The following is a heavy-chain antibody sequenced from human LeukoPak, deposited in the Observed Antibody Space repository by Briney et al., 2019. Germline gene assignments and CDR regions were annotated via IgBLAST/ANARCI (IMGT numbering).Heavy chain of an antibody. J-gene: IGHJ4*02. D-gene: IGHD1-1*01. V-gene: IGHV3-21*01. CDR2: ISSSSSYI. CDR1: GFTFSSYW. CDR3: ARGDGDDNWLIDY. Sequence: GGSLRLSCAASGFTFSSYWMSWVRQAPGKGLEWVSSISSSSSYIYYADSVKGRFTISRDNAKNSLYLQMNNLRAEDTAVYHCARGDGDDNWLIDYWGQGTLVTVSS.